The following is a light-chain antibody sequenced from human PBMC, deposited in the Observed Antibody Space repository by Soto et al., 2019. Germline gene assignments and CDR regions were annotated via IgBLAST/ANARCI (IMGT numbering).Light chain of an antibody. V-gene: IGKV3-20*01. CDR3: QQYLSFPVT. CDR2: GAS. Sequence: EVVLTQSPGTLSLSLGERATLSCRASQTVTSNYLAWYQQKPGQALRLLIYGASSRATDVPARFSGSGSGTDFTLTISRLEPEDFALYSCQQYLSFPVTFGQGTRMEI. J-gene: IGKJ2*01. CDR1: QTVTSNY.